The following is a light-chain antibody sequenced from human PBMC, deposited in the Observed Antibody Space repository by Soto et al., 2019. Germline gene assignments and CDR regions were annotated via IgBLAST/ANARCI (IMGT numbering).Light chain of an antibody. J-gene: IGKJ5*01. CDR1: QSVSSSY. CDR3: QQYGSSPAT. Sequence: DIVLTQSPGTLSLSQGERATLSCRASQSVSSSYLAWYQQKPGQAPRLLIYGASSRATGIPDRFSGSGSGTDFTLTISRLEPEDFAVYYCQQYGSSPATFGQGTRLEIK. CDR2: GAS. V-gene: IGKV3-20*01.